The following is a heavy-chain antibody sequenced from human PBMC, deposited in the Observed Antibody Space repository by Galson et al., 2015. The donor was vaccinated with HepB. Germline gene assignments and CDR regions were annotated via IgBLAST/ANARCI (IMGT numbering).Heavy chain of an antibody. Sequence: SLRLSCAASGFRFSDYIMHWVRQAPGEGLEWVTLIWHDGTEKYYADSVKGRFTISRDNSKNTVHLQMDSLRAEDTAVYYCTREPRKGLTSDGFDIWGQGTMVTVSS. CDR3: TREPRKGLTSDGFDI. V-gene: IGHV3-33*01. CDR2: IWHDGTEK. CDR1: GFRFSDYI. D-gene: IGHD3/OR15-3a*01. J-gene: IGHJ3*02.